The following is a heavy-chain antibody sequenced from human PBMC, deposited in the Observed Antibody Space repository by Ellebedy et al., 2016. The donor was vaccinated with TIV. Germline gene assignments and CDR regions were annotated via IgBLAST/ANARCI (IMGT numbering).Heavy chain of an antibody. Sequence: SETLSLTCTVSGGSISSYYWSWIRQPAGKGLEWIGRIYTSGSPNYIPSLKSRVTMSVDTSKNQFSLKVSSVTAADTAVYYCASSVVGASDWYDYWGQGTLVTVSS. V-gene: IGHV4-4*07. CDR1: GGSISSYY. CDR2: IYTSGSP. J-gene: IGHJ4*02. D-gene: IGHD6-19*01. CDR3: ASSVVGASDWYDY.